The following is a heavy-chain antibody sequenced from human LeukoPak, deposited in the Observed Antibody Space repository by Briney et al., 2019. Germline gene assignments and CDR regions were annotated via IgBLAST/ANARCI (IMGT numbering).Heavy chain of an antibody. Sequence: PGGSLRLSRAASGFTFSNYGMHWVRQAPGKGLEWVAVISYDGSNNYYADSVKGRFTISRDNSKNTLYLQMNSLRAEDTAVDYCAKDVERCSGGSCWGFDYWGQGTLVTVSS. D-gene: IGHD2-15*01. CDR1: GFTFSNYG. V-gene: IGHV3-30*18. CDR2: ISYDGSNN. J-gene: IGHJ4*02. CDR3: AKDVERCSGGSCWGFDY.